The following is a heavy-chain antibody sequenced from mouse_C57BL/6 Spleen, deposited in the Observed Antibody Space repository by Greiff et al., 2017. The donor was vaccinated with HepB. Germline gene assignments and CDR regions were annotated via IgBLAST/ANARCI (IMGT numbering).Heavy chain of an antibody. CDR1: GFTFSSYA. V-gene: IGHV5-9-1*02. D-gene: IGHD1-2*01. CDR3: TRHYGRPHYAMDY. J-gene: IGHJ4*01. CDR2: ISSGGDYI. Sequence: EVQRVESGEGLVKPGGSLKLSCAASGFTFSSYAMSWVRQTPEKRLEWVAYISSGGDYIYYADTVKGRFTISRDNARNTLYLQMSSLKSENTAMYYCTRHYGRPHYAMDYWGQGTSVTVSS.